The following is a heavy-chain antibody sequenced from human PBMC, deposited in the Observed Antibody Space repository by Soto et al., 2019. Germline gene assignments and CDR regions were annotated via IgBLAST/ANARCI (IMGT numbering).Heavy chain of an antibody. V-gene: IGHV3-74*01. J-gene: IGHJ6*02. CDR3: ARSVRSGSFPYYYYAMGV. Sequence: EVQLVESGGGLVQPGGSLRLSCAASGFTSSNYWMHWVRQAPGKGLVWVSRIKSDGSSTSYADSVKGRFTISRDNAKNTLALLFHGLRAEDMAVYYCARSVRSGSFPYYYYAMGVWGQGTTVTVSS. D-gene: IGHD3-10*01. CDR2: IKSDGSST. CDR1: GFTSSNYW.